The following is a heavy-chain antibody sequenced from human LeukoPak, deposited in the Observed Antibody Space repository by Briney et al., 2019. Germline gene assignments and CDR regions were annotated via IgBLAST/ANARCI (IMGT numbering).Heavy chain of an antibody. CDR2: ISAYNGNT. J-gene: IGHJ4*02. V-gene: IGHV1-18*01. CDR3: ARDPLVVPASSSLMYDY. Sequence: ASVKVSCKASGYTFASYGISWVRQTPGQGLEWLGWISAYNGNTNYAQKLQGRVTMTTDTSTTTAYMELRSLRSDDTAVYFCARDPLVVPASSSLMYDYWGRGTLVTVSS. CDR1: GYTFASYG. D-gene: IGHD2-2*01.